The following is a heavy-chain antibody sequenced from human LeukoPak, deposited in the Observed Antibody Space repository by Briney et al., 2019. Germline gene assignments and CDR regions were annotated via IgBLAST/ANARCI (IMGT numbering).Heavy chain of an antibody. CDR3: ARHLGLGELSLSGY. D-gene: IGHD3-16*02. CDR1: GYTFTGYY. J-gene: IGHJ4*02. Sequence: GASVKVSCKASGYTFTGYYMHGVRQAPGQGLEGMGWINPNSCGTNYAQKFQGRVTMTRATSISTAYMEMSRLRSDDTAVYYCARHLGLGELSLSGYWGQGTLVTVSS. V-gene: IGHV1-2*02. CDR2: INPNSCGT.